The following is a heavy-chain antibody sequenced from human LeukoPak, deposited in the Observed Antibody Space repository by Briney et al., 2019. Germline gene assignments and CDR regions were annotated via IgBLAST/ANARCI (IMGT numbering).Heavy chain of an antibody. D-gene: IGHD2-15*01. CDR2: ISSSGSTI. CDR1: GFTFSSYE. V-gene: IGHV3-48*03. Sequence: GGSLRLSCAASGFTFSSYEMNWVRQAPGKGLEWVSYISSSGSTIYYADSVKGRFTISRDNAKNSLYLQMNSLRAEDTAVYYCAREYCSGGSCYFGAYYWGQGTLVTVSS. J-gene: IGHJ4*02. CDR3: AREYCSGGSCYFGAYY.